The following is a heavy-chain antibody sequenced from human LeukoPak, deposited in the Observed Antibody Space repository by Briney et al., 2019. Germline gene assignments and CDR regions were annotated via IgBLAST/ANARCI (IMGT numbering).Heavy chain of an antibody. D-gene: IGHD3-10*01. Sequence: GGSLRLSCAASGFTFSSYDMSWVRQAPGKGLEWGSAISGSGGSTYYADSVKGRFTISRDNSKNTLYLQMNSLRAEDTAVYYCAKDRLLWFGELLCYFDYWGQGTLVTVSS. CDR3: AKDRLLWFGELLCYFDY. CDR2: ISGSGGST. CDR1: GFTFSSYD. V-gene: IGHV3-23*01. J-gene: IGHJ4*02.